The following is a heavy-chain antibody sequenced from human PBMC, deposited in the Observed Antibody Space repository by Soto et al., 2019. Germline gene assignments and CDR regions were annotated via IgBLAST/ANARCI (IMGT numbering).Heavy chain of an antibody. V-gene: IGHV2-5*02. CDR3: AHRSPLFVRGAGDAFDT. D-gene: IGHD3-10*01. J-gene: IGHJ3*02. CDR1: GFSLSTNGVG. CDR2: IYGDDEK. Sequence: SGPTLVNPTQTLTLTCTFSGFSLSTNGVGVGWIRQPPGKALEWLAVIYGDDEKFYSPSLKSRLTITKGTSKDQVVLTMTNMDPVHTATYYCAHRSPLFVRGAGDAFDTWGQGTMVTVSS.